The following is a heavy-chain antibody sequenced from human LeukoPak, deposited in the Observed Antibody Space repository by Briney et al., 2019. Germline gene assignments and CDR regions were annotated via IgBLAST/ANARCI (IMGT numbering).Heavy chain of an antibody. Sequence: ASVKVSCKASGYTFTGYYMHWVRQAPGQGLEWMGWINPNSGGTNYAQKFQGRVTMTRDTSISTAYMELSRLRSDDTAVHYCARDGGGYCSSTSCFHNWFDPWGQGTLVTVSS. J-gene: IGHJ5*02. CDR3: ARDGGGYCSSTSCFHNWFDP. CDR2: INPNSGGT. V-gene: IGHV1-2*02. CDR1: GYTFTGYY. D-gene: IGHD2-2*01.